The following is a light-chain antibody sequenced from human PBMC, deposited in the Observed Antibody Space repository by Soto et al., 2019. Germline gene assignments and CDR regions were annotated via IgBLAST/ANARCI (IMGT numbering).Light chain of an antibody. Sequence: QSALTQPASVSGSPGQSITISCTGTSSDVGSYNLVSWYQQHPGKAPKLMIYEGSKRPSGVSNSFSGSKSGNTASLTISGLQAEDEADYYCCSYAGSSIYVVFGGGTKLTVL. CDR2: EGS. J-gene: IGLJ2*01. CDR1: SSDVGSYNL. V-gene: IGLV2-23*01. CDR3: CSYAGSSIYVV.